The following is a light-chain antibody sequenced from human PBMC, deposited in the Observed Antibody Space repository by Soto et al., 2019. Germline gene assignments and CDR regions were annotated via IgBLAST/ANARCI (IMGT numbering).Light chain of an antibody. Sequence: DIQLTQSPSFLSASVGDRVTITCRASQGISSYLAWYQQKLGKAPNLLIYDASTLQSGVPSRFSGSGSGTDFTLTIRYLQPEDFATYFCKQSYSTPRTFGQGTKVDIK. CDR1: QGISSY. CDR3: KQSYSTPRT. J-gene: IGKJ1*01. V-gene: IGKV1-39*01. CDR2: DAS.